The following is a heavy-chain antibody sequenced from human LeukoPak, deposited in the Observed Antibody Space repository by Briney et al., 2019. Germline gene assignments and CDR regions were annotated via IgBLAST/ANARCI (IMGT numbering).Heavy chain of an antibody. Sequence: ASVKVSCKASGYTFTSYAMNWVRQAPGQGLEWMGWINTNTGNPTYAQGFTGRFVFSLDTSVSTAYLQISSLKAEDAAVYYCARGGVVVTATRGYYYYYMDVWGKGTTVTVSS. V-gene: IGHV7-4-1*02. CDR2: INTNTGNP. J-gene: IGHJ6*03. CDR3: ARGGVVVTATRGYYYYYMDV. CDR1: GYTFTSYA. D-gene: IGHD2-21*02.